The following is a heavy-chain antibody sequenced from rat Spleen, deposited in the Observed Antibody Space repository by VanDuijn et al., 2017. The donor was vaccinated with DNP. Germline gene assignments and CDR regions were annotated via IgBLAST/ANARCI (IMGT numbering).Heavy chain of an antibody. V-gene: IGHV3-1*01. CDR2: ISYSGST. CDR3: ARSIAVPGRYFDF. D-gene: IGHD1-2*01. J-gene: IGHJ1*01. CDR1: GYSIPSNY. Sequence: EVQLQESGPGLVKPSQSLSLTCSVTGYSIPSNYWGWIRKFPGNKMEWIGHISYSGSTSYNPSLKSRISITRDTSKNQFFLQLNSVTTEDTATYYCARSIAVPGRYFDFWGPGTMVTVSS.